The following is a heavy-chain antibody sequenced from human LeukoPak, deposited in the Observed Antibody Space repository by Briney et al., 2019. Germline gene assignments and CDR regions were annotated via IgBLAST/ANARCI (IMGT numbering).Heavy chain of an antibody. Sequence: PSETLSLTCAVYGGSFSGYYWNWIRQPPGKGLEWIGETNHVGSTNYNPSLKNRVSISVDTSKNRFSLQLRYVTAADTAVYYCARFSRRNDYGDYGPGIDYWGQGTLVTVSS. V-gene: IGHV4-34*01. CDR2: TNHVGST. J-gene: IGHJ4*02. CDR1: GGSFSGYY. CDR3: ARFSRRNDYGDYGPGIDY. D-gene: IGHD4-17*01.